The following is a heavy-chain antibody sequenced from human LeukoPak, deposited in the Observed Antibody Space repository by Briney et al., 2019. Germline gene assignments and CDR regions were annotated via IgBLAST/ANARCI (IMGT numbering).Heavy chain of an antibody. J-gene: IGHJ4*02. CDR1: GGSISSSSYY. D-gene: IGHD3-22*01. Sequence: PSETLSLTCIVSGGSISSSSYYWGWIRQPPGKGLEWIGSIYYSGSTYYNPSLKSRVTISVDTSKNQFSLNLTSVTAADTAVYYCARQSAYDDSSSYNFDSWGQGTLVSVSS. V-gene: IGHV4-39*01. CDR2: IYYSGST. CDR3: ARQSAYDDSSSYNFDS.